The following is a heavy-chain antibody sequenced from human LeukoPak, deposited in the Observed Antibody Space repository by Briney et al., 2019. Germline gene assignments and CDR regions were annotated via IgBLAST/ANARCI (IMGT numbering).Heavy chain of an antibody. CDR2: ISAYNGNT. J-gene: IGHJ5*02. CDR3: ARGVDIAAAGTNWFDP. D-gene: IGHD6-13*01. Sequence: GASVKVSCKASGYTFTSYGISWVRQAPGQGLEWMGWISAYNGNTNYAQKLQGRVTMTTDTSTSTAYMELRSLRSDDTAVYYCARGVDIAAAGTNWFDPWGQGTLVTVSS. CDR1: GYTFTSYG. V-gene: IGHV1-18*01.